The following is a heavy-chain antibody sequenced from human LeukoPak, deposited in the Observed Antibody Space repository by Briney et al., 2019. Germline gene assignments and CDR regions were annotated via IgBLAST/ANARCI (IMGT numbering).Heavy chain of an antibody. J-gene: IGHJ4*02. CDR2: IYWDDDK. CDR3: AHRTYLRPGPGATGTVWYFDY. V-gene: IGHV2-5*02. CDR1: GSSLNTRGGA. Sequence: SGPTLVKPTQNLTLTSSFSGSSLNTRGGAGGWIRQPPGKAREWLALIYWDDDKRYCPSLKSRLTITKDTSKSQVVITVTNMDPVDTATYYCAHRTYLRPGPGATGTVWYFDYWGQGTLVTVSA. D-gene: IGHD6-13*01.